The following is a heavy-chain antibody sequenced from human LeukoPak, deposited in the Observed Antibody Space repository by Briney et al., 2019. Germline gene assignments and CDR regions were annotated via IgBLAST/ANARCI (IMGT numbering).Heavy chain of an antibody. J-gene: IGHJ4*02. D-gene: IGHD6-13*01. Sequence: GGSLRLSCAASGFTLDDYAMHWVRQAPGKGLEWVSGISWNSGSIGYADSVKGRFTISRDNAKNSLYLQMNSLRAEDTALYYCAKDLSTAAGTSSYFDYWGQGTLVTVSS. CDR1: GFTLDDYA. V-gene: IGHV3-9*01. CDR3: AKDLSTAAGTSSYFDY. CDR2: ISWNSGSI.